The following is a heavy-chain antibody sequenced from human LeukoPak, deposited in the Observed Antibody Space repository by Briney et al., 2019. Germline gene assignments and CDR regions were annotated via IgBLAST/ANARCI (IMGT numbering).Heavy chain of an antibody. CDR3: TRLRAGHYFDY. Sequence: GGSLRLSCAASGFTFSSYWMSWVRQAPGKGLEWVANIKEDGSDKYYVDSVKGRLTISGDTAKSSLYLQMNSLRAEDTAVYYCTRLRAGHYFDYLSQGTLVTVS. D-gene: IGHD6-19*01. V-gene: IGHV3-7*04. CDR2: IKEDGSDK. J-gene: IGHJ4*02. CDR1: GFTFSSYW.